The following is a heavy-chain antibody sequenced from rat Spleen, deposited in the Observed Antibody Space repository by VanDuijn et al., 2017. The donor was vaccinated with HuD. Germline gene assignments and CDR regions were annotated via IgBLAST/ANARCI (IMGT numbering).Heavy chain of an antibody. Sequence: EVQLVESGGGLVQPGRSMKLSCAASGFTFSNYYMAWVRQAPTKGLEWVASISTGGGNTYYRDSVKGRFTISRDNAKSTLYLQMDSLRTEDTATDYCARPQDGYNLNWFAYWGQGTLVTVSS. CDR3: ARPQDGYNLNWFAY. CDR2: ISTGGGNT. CDR1: GFTFSNYY. J-gene: IGHJ3*01. V-gene: IGHV5-25*01. D-gene: IGHD1-9*01.